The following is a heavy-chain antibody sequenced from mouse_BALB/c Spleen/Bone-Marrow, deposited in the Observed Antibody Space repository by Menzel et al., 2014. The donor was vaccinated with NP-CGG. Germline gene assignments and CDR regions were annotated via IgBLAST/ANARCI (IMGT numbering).Heavy chain of an antibody. CDR2: IDPANGNT. D-gene: IGHD2-4*01. V-gene: IGHV14-3*02. CDR3: ARDYDYFFDY. CDR1: GFNIKDTY. J-gene: IGHJ2*01. Sequence: VHVKQSGAELVKPGASVKLSCTASGFNIKDTYMPWVKQRPEQGLEWIGWIDPANGNTKYDPNFQGKATITADTSSNTAYLQLSSLTSEDTAVYYCARDYDYFFDYWGQGTTLTVSS.